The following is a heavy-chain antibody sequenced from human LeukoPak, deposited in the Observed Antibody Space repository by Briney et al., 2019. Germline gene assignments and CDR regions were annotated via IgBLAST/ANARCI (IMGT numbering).Heavy chain of an antibody. CDR1: GYSFTSYW. CDR2: IYPGDSDT. Sequence: GESLKISCKGSGYSFTSYWIGWVRQMPGKGLEWIGIIYPGDSDTRYSPSFQGQVTISADKSISTAYLQWSSLKASDTAMYYCARPGRGSDWYIGSFDYWGQGTLVTVSS. D-gene: IGHD6-19*01. J-gene: IGHJ4*02. CDR3: ARPGRGSDWYIGSFDY. V-gene: IGHV5-51*01.